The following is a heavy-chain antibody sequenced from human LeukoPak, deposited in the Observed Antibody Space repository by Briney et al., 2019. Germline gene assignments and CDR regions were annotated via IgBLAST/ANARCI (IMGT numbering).Heavy chain of an antibody. CDR2: INHSGST. D-gene: IGHD3-10*01. Sequence: SETLSLTCAVYGGSFSGYYWSWIRQPPGKGLEWIGEINHSGSTNYNPSLKSRVTISVDTSKNQFSLKLSSVTAADTAVYYCAREILWFGGLHHWFDPWGQGTLVTVSS. CDR3: AREILWFGGLHHWFDP. CDR1: GGSFSGYY. J-gene: IGHJ5*02. V-gene: IGHV4-34*01.